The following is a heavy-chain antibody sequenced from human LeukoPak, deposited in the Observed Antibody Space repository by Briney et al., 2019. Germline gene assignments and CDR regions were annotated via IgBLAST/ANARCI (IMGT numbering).Heavy chain of an antibody. CDR1: GFTFSSYW. Sequence: PGGSLRLSCAASGFTFSSYWMSWVRQAPGRGLEWVAKIKVDGREKDYLDSVKGRFTISRDNTQNSVYLQMSSLRGEDTAVYYCARDVVGSLDYWGQGTLVTVSS. CDR3: ARDVVGSLDY. CDR2: IKVDGREK. V-gene: IGHV3-7*01. D-gene: IGHD1-26*01. J-gene: IGHJ4*02.